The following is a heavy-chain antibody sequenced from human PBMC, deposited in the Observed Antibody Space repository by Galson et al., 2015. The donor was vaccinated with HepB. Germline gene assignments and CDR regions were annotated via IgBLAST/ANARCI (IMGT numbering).Heavy chain of an antibody. CDR2: LYWDDEK. CDR1: GFSLTTTGMG. D-gene: IGHD2-21*02. V-gene: IGHV2-5*02. J-gene: IGHJ5*01. Sequence: PALVKPTQTLTLTCTFSGFSLTTTGMGLGWIRQPPGKALEWLALLYWDDEKRYSPSLQSRLTITKDTSKNQVVLTLTNMDPVDTATYYCAHAIMDCGGDCYSPDSWGQGILVTVSS. CDR3: AHAIMDCGGDCYSPDS.